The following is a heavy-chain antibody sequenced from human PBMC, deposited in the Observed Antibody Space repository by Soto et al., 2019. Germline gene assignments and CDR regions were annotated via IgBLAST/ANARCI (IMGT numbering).Heavy chain of an antibody. V-gene: IGHV3-23*01. CDR2: VDGSVADT. J-gene: IGHJ4*02. Sequence: PGRSLRHSYEASGGPFRSHARGWLRQAPGTEPEWVAFVDGSVADTSYADSVKGRFTVSRDNSENSLYLHMNGLRAEDTGRYFCAKEIFAAAYAATSAFALWGQGTLVTVSS. CDR3: AKEIFAAAYAATSAFAL. CDR1: GGPFRSHA. D-gene: IGHD2-8*01.